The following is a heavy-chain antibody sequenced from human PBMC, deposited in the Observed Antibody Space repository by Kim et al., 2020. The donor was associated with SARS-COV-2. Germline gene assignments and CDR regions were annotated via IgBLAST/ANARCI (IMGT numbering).Heavy chain of an antibody. CDR3: ARRVVVPAAKGILFDP. J-gene: IGHJ5*02. D-gene: IGHD2-2*01. Sequence: SETLSLTCTVSGGSISSYYWSWIRQPPGKGLEWIGYIYYSGSTNYNPSLKSRVTISVDTSKNQFSLKLSSVTAADTAVYYCARRVVVPAAKGILFDPWGQGTLVTVSS. CDR2: IYYSGST. V-gene: IGHV4-59*01. CDR1: GGSISSYY.